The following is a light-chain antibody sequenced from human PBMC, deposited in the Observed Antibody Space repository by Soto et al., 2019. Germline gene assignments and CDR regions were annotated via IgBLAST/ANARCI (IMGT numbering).Light chain of an antibody. J-gene: IGKJ1*01. CDR3: QQYNSYWM. CDR1: QNIDDY. CDR2: DAS. Sequence: DIQMTQSPSTLSASVGDRVTITCRASQNIDDYLAWYQQKPGKAPKLLIYDASNLQSGVPSRFSGSGSGTEFTLIISSLQPDDFATYYCQQYNSYWMFGLGTKGGYQ. V-gene: IGKV1-5*01.